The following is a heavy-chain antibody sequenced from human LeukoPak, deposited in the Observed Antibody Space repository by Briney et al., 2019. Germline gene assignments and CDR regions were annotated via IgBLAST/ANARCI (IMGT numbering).Heavy chain of an antibody. CDR3: AGEGVVLVGAVRYQYFGMGV. V-gene: IGHV1-46*01. D-gene: IGHD1-26*01. J-gene: IGHJ6*02. CDR1: GYNFISYY. Sequence: ASVKVSCKASGYNFISYYMHWVRHPPGQGLEWKGIINPSCGSTSYAQTFQDRVNMARETSRSTVYMEVSNLKSDEAAVYYCAGEGVVLVGAVRYQYFGMGVLGQGTTGNGS. CDR2: INPSCGST.